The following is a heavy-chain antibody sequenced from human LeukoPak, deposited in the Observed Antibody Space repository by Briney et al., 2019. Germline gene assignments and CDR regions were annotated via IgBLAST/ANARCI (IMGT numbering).Heavy chain of an antibody. V-gene: IGHV1-69*05. Sequence: SVKVSCKASGGTFSSYAISWVRQAPGQGLEWMGGIIPIFGTANYAQKFQGRVTMTRDTSTSTVYMELSSPRSEDTAVYYCARDWDDYGDPTGGMDVWGQGTTVTVSS. J-gene: IGHJ6*02. CDR1: GGTFSSYA. CDR3: ARDWDDYGDPTGGMDV. D-gene: IGHD4-17*01. CDR2: IIPIFGTA.